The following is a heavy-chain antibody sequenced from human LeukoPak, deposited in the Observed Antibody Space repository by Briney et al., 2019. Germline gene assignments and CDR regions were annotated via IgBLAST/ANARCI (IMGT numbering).Heavy chain of an antibody. D-gene: IGHD6-13*01. CDR2: MNPNSGNT. Sequence: GASMNVSCKASGYTFTSYDINWVRQATGQGLEWMGWMNPNSGNTGYAQKFQGRVTMTRNTSISTAYMELSSLRSEDTAVYYCAKSAAGMRGFDFWGQGTLVTVSS. V-gene: IGHV1-8*01. J-gene: IGHJ4*02. CDR3: AKSAAGMRGFDF. CDR1: GYTFTSYD.